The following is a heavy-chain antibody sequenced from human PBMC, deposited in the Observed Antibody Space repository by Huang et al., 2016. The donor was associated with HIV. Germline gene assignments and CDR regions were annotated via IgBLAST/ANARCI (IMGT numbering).Heavy chain of an antibody. J-gene: IGHJ4*02. V-gene: IGHV4-30-4*08. CDR3: VRALSRYYFDY. CDR2: VYYSGDT. Sequence: QVQLQESGPGLVKPSQTLSLPGSVSGDSISSGGYYWTWIRQSPRTGLEFLGYVYYSGDTYYTPSLRSRVIISRDTSKNQFALTLQSLTAADTAVYYCVRALSRYYFDYWGQGTLVTVSS. CDR1: GDSISSGGYY. D-gene: IGHD2-2*01.